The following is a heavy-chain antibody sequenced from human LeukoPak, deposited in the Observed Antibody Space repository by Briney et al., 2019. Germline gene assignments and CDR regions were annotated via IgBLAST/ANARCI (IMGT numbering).Heavy chain of an antibody. CDR1: GGSISSSSYY. Sequence: PSETLSLTCTVPGGSISSSSYYWGWIRQPPGKGLEWIGSIYYSGSTYYNPSLKSRVTISVDTSKNQFSLKLSSVTAADTAVYYCARTGPKGFWSGNYFDYWGQGTLVTVSS. CDR3: ARTGPKGFWSGNYFDY. V-gene: IGHV4-39*01. D-gene: IGHD3-3*01. J-gene: IGHJ4*02. CDR2: IYYSGST.